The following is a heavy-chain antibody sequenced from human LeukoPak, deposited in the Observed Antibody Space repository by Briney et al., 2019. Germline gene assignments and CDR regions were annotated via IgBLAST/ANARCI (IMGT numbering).Heavy chain of an antibody. J-gene: IGHJ4*02. D-gene: IGHD6-13*01. V-gene: IGHV4-59*01. CDR1: GGSISSYY. Sequence: SETLSLTCTVSGGSISSYYWSWIRQPPGKGLEWIGYIYYSGSTNYNPSLKSRVTISVDTSKNQFSLKLSSVTAADTAVYYCARASPGIAAAGLDYWGQGTLVTVSS. CDR2: IYYSGST. CDR3: ARASPGIAAAGLDY.